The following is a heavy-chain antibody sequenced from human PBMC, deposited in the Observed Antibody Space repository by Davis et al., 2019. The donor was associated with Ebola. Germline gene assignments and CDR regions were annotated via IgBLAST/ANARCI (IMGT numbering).Heavy chain of an antibody. CDR2: INHSGTT. CDR1: GGSLRGHY. Sequence: SETLSLTCAVYGGSLRGHYWSWFRQPPGKGLEWIGEINHSGTTNYDPSLKSRVTISVDTSKNQFSLKVTSVTAADTALYYCAKDAEDGSGNWFFDFRGRGALVTVSS. V-gene: IGHV4-34*01. CDR3: AKDAEDGSGNWFFDF. J-gene: IGHJ2*01. D-gene: IGHD5-24*01.